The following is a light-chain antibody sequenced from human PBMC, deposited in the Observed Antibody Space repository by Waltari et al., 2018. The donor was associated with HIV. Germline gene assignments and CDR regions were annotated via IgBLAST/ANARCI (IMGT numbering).Light chain of an antibody. CDR3: QQYDNLPLFT. V-gene: IGKV1-33*01. CDR2: DAS. J-gene: IGKJ3*01. CDR1: QEISNY. Sequence: DIQMTQSPSSLSASVGDRVTITCQASQEISNYLNWYQQKPGKAPKLLIYDASNLETGVPSRFSGSRSGTDFTFTISSLQPEDIATYYCQQYDNLPLFTFGPGTKVDIK.